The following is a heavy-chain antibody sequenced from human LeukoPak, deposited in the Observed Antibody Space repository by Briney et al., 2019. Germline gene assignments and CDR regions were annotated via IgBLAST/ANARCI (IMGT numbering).Heavy chain of an antibody. Sequence: GGSLRLSCAASGFTFSSYAMSWVRQAPGKGLEWVSAISGSDGSTYYADSVKGRFTISRDNSKNTLYLQMNSLRAEDTAVYYCAKESYYYDSSGYFDAFDIWGQGTMVTVSS. CDR3: AKESYYYDSSGYFDAFDI. CDR1: GFTFSSYA. CDR2: ISGSDGST. V-gene: IGHV3-23*01. J-gene: IGHJ3*02. D-gene: IGHD3-22*01.